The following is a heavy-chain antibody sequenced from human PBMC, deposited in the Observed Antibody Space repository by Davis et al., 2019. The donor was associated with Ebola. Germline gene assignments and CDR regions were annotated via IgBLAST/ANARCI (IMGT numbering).Heavy chain of an antibody. CDR3: VKEGADSVVIPAAFDP. D-gene: IGHD3-16*02. Sequence: GESLKISCAASGFIVNDYWMHWVRQVPGKGLVWVSRIYTDGTTTKYADSVKGRFTISSDNAKNSLFVQMNSLRAEDTAVYYCVKEGADSVVIPAAFDPWGQGTLVTVSS. CDR1: GFIVNDYW. CDR2: IYTDGTTT. J-gene: IGHJ5*02. V-gene: IGHV3-74*03.